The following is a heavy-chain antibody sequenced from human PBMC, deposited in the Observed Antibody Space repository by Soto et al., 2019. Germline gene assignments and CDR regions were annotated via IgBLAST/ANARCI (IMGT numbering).Heavy chain of an antibody. Sequence: SVKVSCKASGGTFSSYAISWVRQAPGQGLEWMGGIIPIFGTANYAQKFQGRVTITADESTSTAYMELSSLRSEDTAVYYCARQVDDFWSGYPPDYYYYYGMDVWGQGTTVTVSS. CDR2: IIPIFGTA. V-gene: IGHV1-69*13. CDR1: GGTFSSYA. J-gene: IGHJ6*02. D-gene: IGHD3-3*01. CDR3: ARQVDDFWSGYPPDYYYYYGMDV.